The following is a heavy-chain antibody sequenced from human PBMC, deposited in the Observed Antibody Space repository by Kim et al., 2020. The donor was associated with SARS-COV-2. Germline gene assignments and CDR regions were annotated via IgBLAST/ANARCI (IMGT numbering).Heavy chain of an antibody. V-gene: IGHV3-48*02. CDR3: ARGLRFLEWSPGGMDV. CDR1: GFTFSSYS. CDR2: ISSSSSTI. J-gene: IGHJ6*02. Sequence: GGSLRLSCAASGFTFSSYSMNWVRQAPGKGLEWVSYISSSSSTIYYADSVKGRFTISRDNAKNSLYLQMNSLRDEDTAVYYCARGLRFLEWSPGGMDVWGQGTTVTVSS. D-gene: IGHD3-3*01.